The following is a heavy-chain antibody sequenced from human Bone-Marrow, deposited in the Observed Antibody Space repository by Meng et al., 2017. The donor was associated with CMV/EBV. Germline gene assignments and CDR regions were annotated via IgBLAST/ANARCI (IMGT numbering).Heavy chain of an antibody. J-gene: IGHJ4*02. D-gene: IGHD3-10*01. CDR3: ARASYYYGSGSYYEGFDY. CDR1: GFTFSSYS. V-gene: IGHV3-21*01. CDR2: ISSSSSYI. Sequence: LSLTCAASGFTFSSYSMNWVRQAPGKGLEWVSSISSSSSYIYYADSVKGRFTISRDNSKNTLYLQMNSLRAEDTAVYYCARASYYYGSGSYYEGFDYWGQGTLVTVSS.